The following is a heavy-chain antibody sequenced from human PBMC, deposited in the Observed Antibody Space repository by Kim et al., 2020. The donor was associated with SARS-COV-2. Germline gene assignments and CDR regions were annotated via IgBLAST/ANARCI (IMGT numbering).Heavy chain of an antibody. CDR1: GFTFSTNW. CDR3: ARGRNLGDY. V-gene: IGHV3-7*01. J-gene: IGHJ4*02. Sequence: GSLRLSCAASGFTFSTNWMSWVRQAPGKGLEWVANIKQDGSEKYYVDSVKGRLTISRDNAKNSLYLEMTSLRAEDTAVYYCARGRNLGDYWGQGTLVTVSS. CDR2: IKQDGSEK.